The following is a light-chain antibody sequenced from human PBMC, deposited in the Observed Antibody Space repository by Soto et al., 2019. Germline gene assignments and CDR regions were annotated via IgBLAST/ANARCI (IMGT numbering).Light chain of an antibody. CDR2: GNS. CDR3: QSYDSSLSGWV. CDR1: SSNIGAGYD. V-gene: IGLV1-40*01. J-gene: IGLJ3*02. Sequence: QSVLTQPPSVSGAPGQRVTISCTGSSSNIGAGYDVHWYQQLPGTAPKLLIYGNSNRTSGVTDRFSGSKSGTSASLAITGLQAEDEADDYCQSYDSSLSGWVFGGGTKLTVL.